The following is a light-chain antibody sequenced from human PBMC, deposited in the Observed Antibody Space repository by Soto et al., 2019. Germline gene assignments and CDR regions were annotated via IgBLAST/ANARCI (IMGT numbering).Light chain of an antibody. CDR3: QQTYRIPYT. Sequence: DIQMTQSPSSLSASVGDRVTITCRASQSISSYLNWYQQKPGKAPKLLIYAASSLQSGVPSRFIGRGSGTDFTLTISSLQPEDFASYYCQQTYRIPYTFGQGTKLEI. V-gene: IGKV1-39*01. J-gene: IGKJ2*01. CDR2: AAS. CDR1: QSISSY.